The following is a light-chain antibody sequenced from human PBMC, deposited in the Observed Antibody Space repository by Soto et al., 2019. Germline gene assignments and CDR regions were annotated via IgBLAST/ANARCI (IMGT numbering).Light chain of an antibody. CDR2: TAS. V-gene: IGKV1D-16*01. CDR3: QQYDSYSG. Sequence: IQMTQSPSSVSSSVVYRVTITFRASQGVSSWLAWYQQKPGKAPKFLIYTASSLETGVPSRFSGSGSGTEFTLTISSLQPDDFATYYCQQYDSYSGFGPGTKVDT. CDR1: QGVSSW. J-gene: IGKJ3*01.